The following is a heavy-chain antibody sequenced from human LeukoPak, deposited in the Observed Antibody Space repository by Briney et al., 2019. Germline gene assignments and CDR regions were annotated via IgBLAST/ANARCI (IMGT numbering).Heavy chain of an antibody. D-gene: IGHD2-2*01. Sequence: GGSLRLSCAASGFTFTKFWMSWVRQAPGEGLEWVANIKEDGSEKFYVDSVKGRFTISRDNAKNSLHLQMNSLRAENTAVYYCARGTTSRYHNFPYWGQGTLVTVSS. V-gene: IGHV3-7*04. J-gene: IGHJ4*02. CDR3: ARGTTSRYHNFPY. CDR2: IKEDGSEK. CDR1: GFTFTKFW.